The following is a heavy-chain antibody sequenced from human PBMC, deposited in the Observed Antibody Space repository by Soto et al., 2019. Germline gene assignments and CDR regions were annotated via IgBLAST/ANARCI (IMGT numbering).Heavy chain of an antibody. CDR3: AMVDVYVTPSPQDV. Sequence: QVQLVQSGAEVKNPGASVKVSCKASGDTFTRYGIGWARQAPGQGLEWMGWINTYNGNTNYAQNVQGRVTLTTDTSTSTAYMELRSLRSNDTAIYYCAMVDVYVTPSPQDVWGQGPTVIVSS. CDR1: GDTFTRYG. J-gene: IGHJ6*02. D-gene: IGHD3-16*01. V-gene: IGHV1-18*01. CDR2: INTYNGNT.